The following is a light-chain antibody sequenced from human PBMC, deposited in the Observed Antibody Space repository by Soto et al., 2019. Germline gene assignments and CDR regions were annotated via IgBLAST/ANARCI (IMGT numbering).Light chain of an antibody. CDR1: QSISSW. CDR3: QQYSDNWT. Sequence: DIQMTQSPSTLSASVGDRVTITCRASQSISSWLAWYQQKPGTAPKLLIYKASTLQSGAPSRFSGSGSGTEFTLTTSSLQPDDFATYYCQQYSDNWTFGQGTKV. J-gene: IGKJ1*01. V-gene: IGKV1-5*03. CDR2: KAS.